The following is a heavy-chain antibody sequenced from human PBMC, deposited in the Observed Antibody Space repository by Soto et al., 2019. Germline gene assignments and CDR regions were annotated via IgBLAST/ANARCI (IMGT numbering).Heavy chain of an antibody. V-gene: IGHV4-31*03. CDR1: GGSISSSGYY. CDR2: IYYSGST. J-gene: IGHJ5*02. D-gene: IGHD6-13*01. Sequence: SETLSLTCTVSGGSISSSGYYWSWIRQHPGKGLEWIGYIYYSGSTYYNPSLKSRVTISVDTSKNQFSLKLSSVTAADTAVYYCARFSGSSWYQYNWFDPWGQGTLVTVSS. CDR3: ARFSGSSWYQYNWFDP.